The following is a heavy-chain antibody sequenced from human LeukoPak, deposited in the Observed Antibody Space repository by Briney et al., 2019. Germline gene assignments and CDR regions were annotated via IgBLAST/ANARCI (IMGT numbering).Heavy chain of an antibody. J-gene: IGHJ5*02. CDR2: IYYSGST. V-gene: IGHV4-59*01. CDR1: GGSISSYY. CDR3: ARAVAAAGTPWWFDP. D-gene: IGHD6-13*01. Sequence: KSSETLSLTCSVSGGSISSYYWSWIRQPPGKGLEWIGYIYYSGSTNYNPSLKSRVTISVDTSKNQFSLKLSSVTAADTAVYYCARAVAAAGTPWWFDPWGQGTLVTVSS.